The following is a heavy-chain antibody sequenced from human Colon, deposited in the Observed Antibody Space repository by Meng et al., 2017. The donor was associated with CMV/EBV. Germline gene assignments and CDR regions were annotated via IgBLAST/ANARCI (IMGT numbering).Heavy chain of an antibody. V-gene: IGHV4-34*01. D-gene: IGHD2-2*01. CDR2: SYYTGST. CDR3: ARATKSSCWEVLDY. Sequence: QLRLQQGGAGLLKPSEPLSLTCAVYGESFSGYYWTWIRQPSGRGLEWIGESYYTGSTNYSPSLKSRVTISLDTSKNQFSLKLNSVTAADTAVYYCARATKSSCWEVLDYWGHGTLVTVSS. J-gene: IGHJ4*01. CDR1: GESFSGYY.